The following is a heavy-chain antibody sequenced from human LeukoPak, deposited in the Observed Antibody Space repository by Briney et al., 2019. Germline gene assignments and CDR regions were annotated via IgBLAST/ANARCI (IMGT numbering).Heavy chain of an antibody. CDR2: INPTSGGT. V-gene: IGHV1-2*02. CDR3: AGGRTDIVVVPATLRNYYFDY. D-gene: IGHD2-2*01. Sequence: ASVKVSCKASGYTFTAYYMHWVRQAPGQGLEWMGWINPTSGGTNYAQKFQDRVTMTRDTSMTTVYMELSRLTSEDTAVYYCAGGRTDIVVVPATLRNYYFDYWGQGTLVTVSS. CDR1: GYTFTAYY. J-gene: IGHJ4*02.